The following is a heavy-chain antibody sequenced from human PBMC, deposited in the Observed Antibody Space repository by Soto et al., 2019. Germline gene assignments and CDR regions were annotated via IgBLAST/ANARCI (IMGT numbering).Heavy chain of an antibody. J-gene: IGHJ5*02. D-gene: IGHD6-13*01. Sequence: QVQLVQSGAEVKKPGASVKVSCKASGYTFTSYGISWVRQAPGQGLEWMGWISAYNGNTNYAQKLQGRVTMTTDTSXSXXYREVRRLRSDDTAVYYCARDSGDIAAAGTCWFDPWGQGTLVTVSS. CDR1: GYTFTSYG. CDR2: ISAYNGNT. V-gene: IGHV1-18*01. CDR3: ARDSGDIAAAGTCWFDP.